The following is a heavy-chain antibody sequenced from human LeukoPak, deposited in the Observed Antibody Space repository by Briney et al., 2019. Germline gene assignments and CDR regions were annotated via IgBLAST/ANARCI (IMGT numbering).Heavy chain of an antibody. CDR3: ARAPDYTHPYYYYGMDV. CDR1: GFSFSSHS. Sequence: GGSLRLSCAASGFSFSSHSMNWVRQAPGKGLEWVSYISGSSTTIDYADSAKGRFIISRDNAKNSLYLQMNSLRAEDTAVYYCARAPDYTHPYYYYGMDVWGQGTTVTVSS. D-gene: IGHD4-11*01. CDR2: ISGSSTTI. V-gene: IGHV3-48*04. J-gene: IGHJ6*02.